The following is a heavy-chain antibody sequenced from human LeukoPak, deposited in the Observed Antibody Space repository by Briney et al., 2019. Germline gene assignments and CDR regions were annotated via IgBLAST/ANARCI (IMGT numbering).Heavy chain of an antibody. Sequence: GGSLRLSCAASGFTFSSYSMNWVRQAPGKGLEWVSSISSSSSYIYYADSVKGRFTISRDNAKNSLYLQMNSLRAEDTAVYYCARGVGAVPSAFDIWGQGTMVTVSS. CDR2: ISSSSSYI. CDR1: GFTFSSYS. V-gene: IGHV3-21*01. D-gene: IGHD1-26*01. CDR3: ARGVGAVPSAFDI. J-gene: IGHJ3*02.